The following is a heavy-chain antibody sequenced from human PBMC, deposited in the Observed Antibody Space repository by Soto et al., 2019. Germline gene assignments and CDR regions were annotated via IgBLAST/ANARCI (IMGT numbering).Heavy chain of an antibody. CDR1: GDSVSSSSVA. CDR2: TLYRSKWYF. CDR3: ARGKYFSFDH. J-gene: IGHJ4*01. V-gene: IGHV6-1*01. Sequence: SQTLSLTCAISGDSVSSSSVAWNWIRQSPSRGLEWLGRTLYRSKWYFGYAISMKGRIIINPDTPKNQFSLQLSSVTPEDAAVYFCARGKYFSFDHWDQGTLVTVSS.